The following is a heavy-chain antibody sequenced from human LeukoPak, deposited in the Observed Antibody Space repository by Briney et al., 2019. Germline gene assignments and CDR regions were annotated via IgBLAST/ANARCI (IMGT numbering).Heavy chain of an antibody. Sequence: SETLSLTCTVSGGSISSNSYYWGWIRQPPWKGLQWIGSFYYSGSTYYNPSPKSRVTISVDTSKNQFSLKLSSVTAADTAVYYCARRASGWSQNSPFDPWGQGTLVTVSS. V-gene: IGHV4-39*01. CDR1: GGSISSNSYY. D-gene: IGHD6-19*01. CDR3: ARRASGWSQNSPFDP. J-gene: IGHJ5*02. CDR2: FYYSGST.